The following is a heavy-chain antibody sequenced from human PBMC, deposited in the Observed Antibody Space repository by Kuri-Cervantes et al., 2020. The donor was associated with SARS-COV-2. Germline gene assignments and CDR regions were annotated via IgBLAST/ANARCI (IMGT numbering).Heavy chain of an antibody. CDR2: IYHSGST. D-gene: IGHD4-23*01. CDR3: ARPGGFLDV. Sequence: SETLSLTCAIYGGSLSGSYWSWIRQPPGKGLEWIGSIYHSGSTYYNPSLKSRVTISVDTSKNQFSLKLSSVTAADTAGYYCARPGGFLDVWGKGTTVTVSS. CDR1: GGSLSGSY. V-gene: IGHV4-34*01. J-gene: IGHJ6*04.